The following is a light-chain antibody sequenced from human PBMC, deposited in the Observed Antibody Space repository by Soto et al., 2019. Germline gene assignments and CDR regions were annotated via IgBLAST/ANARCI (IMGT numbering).Light chain of an antibody. CDR2: GAS. J-gene: IGKJ5*01. V-gene: IGKV3-20*01. Sequence: EIVLTQSPVTLSLSPGERAALSCRASQSVSNSYLAWYQQKPGQAPRLLIYGASSRATGIPDRFSGSGSGTDFTLTISRLEPEDFAVYYCQQYGTSPITFGQGTRLEIK. CDR1: QSVSNSY. CDR3: QQYGTSPIT.